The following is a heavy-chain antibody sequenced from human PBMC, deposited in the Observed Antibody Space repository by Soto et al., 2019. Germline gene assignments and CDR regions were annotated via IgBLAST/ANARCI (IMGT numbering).Heavy chain of an antibody. J-gene: IGHJ5*02. V-gene: IGHV1-69*12. D-gene: IGHD5-12*01. CDR1: GGTFSSYA. Sequence: QVQLLQSGAEVKKPGSSVKVSCKASGGTFSSYAISWVRQAPGQGLEWMGGIIPIFGTANYAQKFQGRVTITADESTSTAYMELSSLRSVDTAVYYCARDPGMATITGLGFDPWGQGTLVTVSS. CDR2: IIPIFGTA. CDR3: ARDPGMATITGLGFDP.